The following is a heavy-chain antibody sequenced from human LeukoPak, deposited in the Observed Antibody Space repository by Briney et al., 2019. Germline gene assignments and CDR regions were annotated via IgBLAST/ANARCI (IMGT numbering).Heavy chain of an antibody. D-gene: IGHD5-24*01. Sequence: GGSLTLSCAPSGFTSSSYSMSWVRHAPGKGREWVSSISSSSSYIFYTDSVKGRFTLSRENAKNTLYLQMNSLRAEDTAVYYCARDTVEMTTISAYWGQGTLVTVSS. CDR2: ISSSSSYI. CDR3: ARDTVEMTTISAY. CDR1: GFTSSSYS. V-gene: IGHV3-21*01. J-gene: IGHJ4*02.